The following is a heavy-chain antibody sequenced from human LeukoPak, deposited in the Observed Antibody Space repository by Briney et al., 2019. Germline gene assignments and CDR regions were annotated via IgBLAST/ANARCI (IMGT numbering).Heavy chain of an antibody. CDR2: MNPNSGNT. V-gene: IGHV1-8*01. CDR1: GYTFTSYD. CDR3: ARLGEEAGIPGSY. Sequence: GASVKVSCKASGYTFTSYDINRVRQATGQGLEWMGWMNPNSGNTGYAQKFQGRVTMTRNTSISTAYMELSSLRSEDTAVYYCARLGEEAGIPGSYWGQGTLVTVSS. D-gene: IGHD3-16*01. J-gene: IGHJ4*02.